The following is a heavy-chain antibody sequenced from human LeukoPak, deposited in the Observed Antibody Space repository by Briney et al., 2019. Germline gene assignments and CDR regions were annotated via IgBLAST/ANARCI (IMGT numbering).Heavy chain of an antibody. CDR1: GFTFSSYV. Sequence: GGSLRLSCSASGFTFSSYVMHWVRQAPGKGLEWVATISYDEDNIYYADSVKGRFTISRDNSKDTLFLQMNSLKVEDTAIYYCEASWHYWGQGTLVTVSS. D-gene: IGHD1-26*01. J-gene: IGHJ4*02. CDR2: ISYDEDNI. V-gene: IGHV3-30*03. CDR3: EASWHY.